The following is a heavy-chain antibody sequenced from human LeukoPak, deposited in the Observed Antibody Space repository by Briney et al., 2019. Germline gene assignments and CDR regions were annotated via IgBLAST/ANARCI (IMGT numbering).Heavy chain of an antibody. CDR2: INPNSGGT. CDR3: ARDNLAAAGSFDY. D-gene: IGHD6-13*01. V-gene: IGHV1-2*02. J-gene: IGHJ4*02. Sequence: ASVKVSCKASGYTFTGYYMHWVRQAPGQGLEWMGWINPNSGGTNYAQKFQGRATMTRDTSISTAYMELSRLRSDDTAVYYCARDNLAAAGSFDYWGQGTLVTVSS. CDR1: GYTFTGYY.